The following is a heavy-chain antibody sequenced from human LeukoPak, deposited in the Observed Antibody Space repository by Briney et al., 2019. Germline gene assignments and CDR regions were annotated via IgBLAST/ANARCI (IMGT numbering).Heavy chain of an antibody. CDR1: GYTFTGYY. Sequence: ASVKVSCKASGYTFTGYYMHWVRQAPGQGLEWMGRINPNSGGTNYAQKFQGGVTMTRDTSISTAYMELSRLRSDDTAVYYCARDSSGCDAFDIWGQGTMVTVSS. V-gene: IGHV1-2*06. CDR3: ARDSSGCDAFDI. D-gene: IGHD6-19*01. CDR2: INPNSGGT. J-gene: IGHJ3*02.